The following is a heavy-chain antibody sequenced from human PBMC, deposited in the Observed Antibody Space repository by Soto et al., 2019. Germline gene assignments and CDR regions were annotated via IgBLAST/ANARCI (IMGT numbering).Heavy chain of an antibody. CDR3: AKERATKTAFDY. CDR2: VTDNGRST. CDR1: GFTFSRDG. J-gene: IGHJ4*02. D-gene: IGHD2-8*01. Sequence: GGSLRLSCAASGFTFSRDGMSWVRQAPGKGLEWVSLVTDNGRSTYYADSVKGRFTISRDNTKNTLFLQMNSPRAEDTAVYYCAKERATKTAFDYWGQGALVTVSS. V-gene: IGHV3-23*01.